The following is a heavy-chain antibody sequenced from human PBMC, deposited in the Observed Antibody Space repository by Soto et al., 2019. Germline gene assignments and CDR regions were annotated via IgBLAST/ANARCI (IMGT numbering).Heavy chain of an antibody. J-gene: IGHJ6*04. CDR3: ASRYCSSTSCQTETPYV. V-gene: IGHV3-33*01. D-gene: IGHD2-2*01. CDR2: IWYDGSNK. Sequence: QVQLVESGGGVVQPGRSLRLSCAASGFTFSSYGMHWVRQAPGKGLEWVAVIWYDGSNKYYADSVKGRVTISRDNSKNTLYLQMSSLRAEDTAVYYCASRYCSSTSCQTETPYVWGKGTTVTVSS. CDR1: GFTFSSYG.